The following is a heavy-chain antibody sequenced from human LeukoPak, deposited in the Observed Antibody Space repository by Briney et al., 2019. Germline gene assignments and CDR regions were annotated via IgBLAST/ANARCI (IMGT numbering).Heavy chain of an antibody. D-gene: IGHD3-16*02. J-gene: IGHJ4*02. V-gene: IGHV3-30*02. CDR2: IRYDGSNK. CDR3: AKAMITFGGVIVQPDY. CDR1: GFTFSSYG. Sequence: GGSLRLSCAASGFTFSSYGMHWVRQAPGKGLEWVAFIRYDGSNKYYADSVKGRFTISRDNSKNTLYLQMNSLRAEDTAVYYCAKAMITFGGVIVQPDYWGQGTLVTVSS.